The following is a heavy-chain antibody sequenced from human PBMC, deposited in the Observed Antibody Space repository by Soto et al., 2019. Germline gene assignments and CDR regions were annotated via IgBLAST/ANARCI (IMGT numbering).Heavy chain of an antibody. V-gene: IGHV4-4*02. CDR1: GGSISSDNW. Sequence: QVQLQESGPGLVKSSGTLSLTCAVSGGSISSDNWWNWVRQPPGQGLEWIGEVYRSGSTNYDPSLKSRVTISIDMSKNQCSLNLTSVTAADTAMYYCARNGVYSLGSWGQGTLVTVSS. CDR3: ARNGVYSLGS. CDR2: VYRSGST. D-gene: IGHD4-17*01. J-gene: IGHJ5*02.